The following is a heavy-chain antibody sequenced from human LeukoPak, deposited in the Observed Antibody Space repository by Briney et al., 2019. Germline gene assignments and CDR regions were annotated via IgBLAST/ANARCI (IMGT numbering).Heavy chain of an antibody. J-gene: IGHJ5*02. CDR3: AKPSVTTELGFDP. CDR1: GFTLSDSA. V-gene: IGHV3-73*01. D-gene: IGHD4-17*01. CDR2: IYRPAKSYAT. Sequence: GGALTLSRAASGFTLSDSAIHGVRQASGKGLEGVGLIYRPAKSYATAYGASVGGRFSISRDDSKNTAYLQMSSLKTEDTAVYDCAKPSVTTELGFDPWGQGTLVTVSS.